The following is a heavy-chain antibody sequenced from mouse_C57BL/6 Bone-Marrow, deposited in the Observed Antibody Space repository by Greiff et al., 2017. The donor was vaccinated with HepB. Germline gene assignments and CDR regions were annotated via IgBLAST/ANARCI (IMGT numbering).Heavy chain of an antibody. CDR1: GYTFTSYW. D-gene: IGHD2-4*01. CDR2: IYPGSGST. J-gene: IGHJ4*01. V-gene: IGHV1-55*01. CDR3: ARGYDYDDAMDY. Sequence: VQLQQPGAELVKPGASVKMSCKASGYTFTSYWITWVKQRPGQGLEWIGDIYPGSGSTNYNEKFKSKVTLTVDTSSSTAYMQLSSLTSEDSAVYYCARGYDYDDAMDYWGQGTSVTVSS.